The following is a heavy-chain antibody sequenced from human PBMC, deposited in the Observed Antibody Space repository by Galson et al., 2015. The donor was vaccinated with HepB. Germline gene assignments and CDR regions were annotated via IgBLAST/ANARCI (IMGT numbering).Heavy chain of an antibody. J-gene: IGHJ6*03. V-gene: IGHV3-21*01. CDR2: ISSSSSYI. D-gene: IGHD3-3*01. Sequence: SLRLSCAASGFTFSSYSMNWVRQAPGKGLEWVSSISSSSSYIYYADSVKGRFTTSRDNAKNSLYLQMNSLRAEDTAVYYCARGAYYDFWSGWQYYYYYYMDVWGKGTTVTVSS. CDR3: ARGAYYDFWSGWQYYYYYYMDV. CDR1: GFTFSSYS.